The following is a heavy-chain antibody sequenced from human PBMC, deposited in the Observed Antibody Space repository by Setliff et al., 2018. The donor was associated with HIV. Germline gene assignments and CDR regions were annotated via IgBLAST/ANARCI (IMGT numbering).Heavy chain of an antibody. CDR3: ARGRLLWSGSYYYYYMDV. V-gene: IGHV3-72*01. Sequence: LRLSCAASGFTFGDYGMNWVRQTPGKGLEWVGRSRNKANSYTTEYAASVKGRFTISRDDSKNSLYLQMNSLKTEDTAVYYCARGRLLWSGSYYYYYMDVWGKGTTVTVSS. D-gene: IGHD3-10*01. CDR2: SRNKANSYTT. J-gene: IGHJ6*03. CDR1: GFTFGDYG.